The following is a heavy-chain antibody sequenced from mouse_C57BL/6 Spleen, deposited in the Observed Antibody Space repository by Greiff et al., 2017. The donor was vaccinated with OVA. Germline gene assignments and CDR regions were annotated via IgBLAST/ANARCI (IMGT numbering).Heavy chain of an antibody. Sequence: QVQLQQPGAELVKPGASVKLSCKASGYTFTSYWMHWVKQRPGQGLEWIGMIHPNSCSTNYNEKFKSKATLTVDKSSSTAYMQLSSLTSEDSAVYYCARGDGNPYYAMDYWGQGTSVTVSS. CDR2: IHPNSCST. CDR1: GYTFTSYW. D-gene: IGHD2-1*01. J-gene: IGHJ4*01. V-gene: IGHV1-64*01. CDR3: ARGDGNPYYAMDY.